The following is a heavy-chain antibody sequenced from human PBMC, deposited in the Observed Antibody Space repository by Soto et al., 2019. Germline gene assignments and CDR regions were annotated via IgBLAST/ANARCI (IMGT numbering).Heavy chain of an antibody. CDR2: INPNSGGT. D-gene: IGHD3-9*01. CDR1: GYTFTGYY. CDR3: ARDKRYDILTGYYKGYYYGMDV. Sequence: ASVKVSCKASGYTFTGYYMHWVRQAPGQGLEWMGWINPNSGGTNYAQKFQGWVTMTRDTSISTAYMDLSRLRSDDTAVYYCARDKRYDILTGYYKGYYYGMDVWGQGTTVTVSS. V-gene: IGHV1-2*04. J-gene: IGHJ6*02.